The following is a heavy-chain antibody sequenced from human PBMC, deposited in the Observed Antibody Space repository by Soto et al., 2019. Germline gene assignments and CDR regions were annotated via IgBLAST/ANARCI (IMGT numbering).Heavy chain of an antibody. D-gene: IGHD6-13*01. V-gene: IGHV1-8*01. Sequence: QVQLVQSGAEVKKPGASVKVSCKASGYTFTSYDINWVRQATGQGLEWMGWMNPNSGNTGCAQKFQGRVTMTRKTSISTAYMELSSLRSEDTAVYYCASLAGTGSYYYYYGMDVWGQGTTVTVSS. CDR1: GYTFTSYD. CDR3: ASLAGTGSYYYYYGMDV. J-gene: IGHJ6*02. CDR2: MNPNSGNT.